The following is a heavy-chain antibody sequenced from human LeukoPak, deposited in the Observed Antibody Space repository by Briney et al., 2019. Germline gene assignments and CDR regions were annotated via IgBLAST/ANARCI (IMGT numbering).Heavy chain of an antibody. D-gene: IGHD3-22*01. CDR3: ARSPQRYYYDSSGYYFIDY. J-gene: IGHJ4*02. CDR1: GGSISSGDYY. Sequence: SETLSLTCTVSGGSISSGDYYWSWIRQPPGKGLEWIGYIYYSGSTYYNPSLKSRVTISVDTSKNQFSLKLSSVTAADPAVYYCARSPQRYYYDSSGYYFIDYWGQGTLVTVSS. V-gene: IGHV4-30-4*01. CDR2: IYYSGST.